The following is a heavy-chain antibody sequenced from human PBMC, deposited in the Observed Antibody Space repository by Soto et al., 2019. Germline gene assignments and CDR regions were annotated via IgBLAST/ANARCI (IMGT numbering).Heavy chain of an antibody. Sequence: EVQLLESGGGLVQPGGSLRLSCAASGFTFSSYTMSWVRQAPGKGLEWVSAISGSGGSTYYADSVRGRFTISRDNSKNTLYLQMNSLRAEDTAVYYCAKGATVTGLFGWFDPWGQGTLVTVSS. D-gene: IGHD4-4*01. CDR3: AKGATVTGLFGWFDP. CDR2: ISGSGGST. CDR1: GFTFSSYT. J-gene: IGHJ5*02. V-gene: IGHV3-23*01.